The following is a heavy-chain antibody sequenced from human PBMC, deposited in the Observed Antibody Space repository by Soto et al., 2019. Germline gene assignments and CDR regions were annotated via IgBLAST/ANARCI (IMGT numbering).Heavy chain of an antibody. J-gene: IGHJ4*02. Sequence: EVQLLESGGGSVRRGGSLKLSCSASGLTFSSYAMTWVRPAPGKGLEWVSAIGGSTTGTYYADSVRGRFTISRDNSKNTLNQQMNSLRAEDTAVYYCAKDLYGDYGATGEDWGQGTLVTVSS. D-gene: IGHD4-17*01. V-gene: IGHV3-23*01. CDR3: AKDLYGDYGATGED. CDR2: IGGSTTGT. CDR1: GLTFSSYA.